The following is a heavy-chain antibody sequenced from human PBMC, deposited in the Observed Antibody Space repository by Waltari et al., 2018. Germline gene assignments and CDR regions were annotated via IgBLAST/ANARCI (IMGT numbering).Heavy chain of an antibody. CDR2: AYYRSKWSN. D-gene: IGHD3-10*01. CDR3: ASGRDSAFDI. CDR1: GDSVSRYGAA. J-gene: IGHJ3*02. V-gene: IGHV6-1*01. Sequence: QVQLQQSGPGLVKPSQTLSLTCAISGDSVSRYGAAWNWIRQSPSRGIEWLGRAYYRSKWSNDYAVSVKSRITINPDTSKNQFSLQLHSVTPDDTAVYYCASGRDSAFDIWGQGTIVTVSS.